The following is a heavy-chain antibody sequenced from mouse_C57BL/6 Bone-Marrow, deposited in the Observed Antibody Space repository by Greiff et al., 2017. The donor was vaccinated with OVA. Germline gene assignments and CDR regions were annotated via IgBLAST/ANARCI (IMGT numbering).Heavy chain of an antibody. CDR1: GYTFTGYW. Sequence: VQLQQSGAELMKPGASVKLSCKATGYTFTGYWIEWVKQRPGHGLEWIGEILPGSGSTNYNEKFKGKATFTADKSSNTAYVQLSSLTTEDSAIYDCARYYDDGSSYRVFDDWGQGTTLTVSS. D-gene: IGHD1-1*01. V-gene: IGHV1-9*01. CDR2: ILPGSGST. CDR3: ARYYDDGSSYRVFDD. J-gene: IGHJ2*01.